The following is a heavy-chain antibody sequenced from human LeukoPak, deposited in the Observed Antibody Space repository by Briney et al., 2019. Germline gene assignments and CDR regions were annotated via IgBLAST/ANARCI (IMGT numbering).Heavy chain of an antibody. CDR1: GFAFGRHA. J-gene: IGHJ5*02. D-gene: IGHD3-16*01. CDR3: AAGGARWFDP. CDR2: IDDSAFRS. V-gene: IGHV3-23*01. Sequence: GGSLRLSCAASGFAFGRHAMSWVRQAPGKGLEWVSSIDDSAFRSYYADSVKGRFTISRDFSKDTLYLQMDSLAAGDTAFYYCAAGGARWFDPWGQGTLVIVSS.